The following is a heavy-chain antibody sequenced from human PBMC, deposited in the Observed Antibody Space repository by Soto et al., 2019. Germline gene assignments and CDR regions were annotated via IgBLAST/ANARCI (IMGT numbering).Heavy chain of an antibody. CDR1: VFTFDDYG. D-gene: IGHD3-22*01. V-gene: IGHV3-20*04. CDR2: VNWNGGST. J-gene: IGHJ4*02. Sequence: GGSLRLSCAASVFTFDDYGMSWARQAPGKGLEWVSGVNWNGGSTGYADSAKGRFTISRDNAKNTVYLQMNSLRAEDTAVYYCARGDGDYYDGNGYLGRHWGQGTLVTVSS. CDR3: ARGDGDYYDGNGYLGRH.